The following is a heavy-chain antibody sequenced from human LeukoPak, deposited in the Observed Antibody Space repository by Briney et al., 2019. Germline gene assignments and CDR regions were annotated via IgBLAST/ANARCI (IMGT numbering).Heavy chain of an antibody. Sequence: PSETLSLTCTVSGGSISNYYWSWVRQPPGKGLEWIGYISFSGSTDYNPSLRSRVTISVDTSKFSLRLTSVTAADTAVYFCARLGSGWYVRVYWGQGTLVTVSS. CDR1: GGSISNYY. CDR3: ARLGSGWYVRVY. J-gene: IGHJ4*02. D-gene: IGHD6-19*01. CDR2: ISFSGST. V-gene: IGHV4-59*01.